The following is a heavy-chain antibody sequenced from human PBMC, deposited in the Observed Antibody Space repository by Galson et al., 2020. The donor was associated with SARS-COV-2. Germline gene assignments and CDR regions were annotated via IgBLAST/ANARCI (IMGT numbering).Heavy chain of an antibody. J-gene: IGHJ6*03. CDR1: GGSISGYY. CDR3: ARGLGEPRQYYYFYMDV. D-gene: IGHD1-26*01. CDR2: INHGGNT. V-gene: IGHV4-34*01. Sequence: SETLSLTCTLSGGSISGYYWSWIRQPPGKGLEWIGEINHGGNTNYSSSLKSRVTISVDTSKNQYSLKLSSVTAADTAVYYCARGLGEPRQYYYFYMDVWGKGTTVTVSS.